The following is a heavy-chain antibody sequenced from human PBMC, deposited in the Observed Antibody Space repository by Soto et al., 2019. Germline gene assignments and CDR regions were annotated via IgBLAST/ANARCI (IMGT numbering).Heavy chain of an antibody. D-gene: IGHD4-17*01. CDR3: AKDKNYGDYVI. Sequence: SETLSLTCCVSGGSIYSGGYYLSWIRQYPGKGLEWIGYIYYSGSTYYNPSLKSRFTISADTSNNQFSLTVTSVTAAVTAVYYCAKDKNYGDYVIWGQGTLVTVSS. CDR1: GGSIYSGGYY. V-gene: IGHV4-31*03. CDR2: IYYSGST. J-gene: IGHJ4*02.